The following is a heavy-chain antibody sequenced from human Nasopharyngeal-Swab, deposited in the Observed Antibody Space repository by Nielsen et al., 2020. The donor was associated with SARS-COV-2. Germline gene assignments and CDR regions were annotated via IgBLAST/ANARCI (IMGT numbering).Heavy chain of an antibody. CDR1: GYTLTELS. D-gene: IGHD2-15*01. CDR3: ARAHIVVVVAAYDY. CDR2: INPNSGGT. J-gene: IGHJ4*02. Sequence: ASVKVSCKVSGYTLTELSMHWVRQAPGQGLEWMGRINPNSGGTNYAQKFQGRVTMTRDTSISTAYMELSRLRSDDTAVYYCARAHIVVVVAAYDYWGQGTLVTVSS. V-gene: IGHV1-2*06.